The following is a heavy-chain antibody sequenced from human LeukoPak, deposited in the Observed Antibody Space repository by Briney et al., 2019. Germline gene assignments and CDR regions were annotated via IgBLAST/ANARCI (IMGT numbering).Heavy chain of an antibody. CDR3: ARVGDGYNPRGYFDY. CDR1: GYTFTSYA. J-gene: IGHJ4*02. D-gene: IGHD5-24*01. V-gene: IGHV1-3*01. CDR2: INAGNGNT. Sequence: GASVTVSCKASGYTFTSYAMHWVRQAPGQRLEWMGWINAGNGNTKYSQKFQGRVTITRDTSASTAYMELSNLRSEDTAVYYCARVGDGYNPRGYFDYWGQGTLVTVSS.